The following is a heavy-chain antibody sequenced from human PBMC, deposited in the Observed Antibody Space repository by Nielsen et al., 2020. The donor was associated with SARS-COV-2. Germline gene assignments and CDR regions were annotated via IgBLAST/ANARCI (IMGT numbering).Heavy chain of an antibody. CDR1: GFTFSDYY. CDR3: AREGRDLPLDY. CDR2: IRSGSTYT. Sequence: GGSLRLSCAASGFTFSDYYMSWIRQAPGKGLEWISYIRSGSTYTNCADSVKGRFTISRDDAKNSLYLQMNSLRAEDTAVYYCAREGRDLPLDYWGQGVLVTVSS. J-gene: IGHJ4*02. V-gene: IGHV3-11*05. D-gene: IGHD5-24*01.